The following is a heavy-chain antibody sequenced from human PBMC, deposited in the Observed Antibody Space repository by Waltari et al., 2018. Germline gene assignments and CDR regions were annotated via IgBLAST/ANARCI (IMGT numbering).Heavy chain of an antibody. J-gene: IGHJ4*02. V-gene: IGHV1-2*06. D-gene: IGHD5-18*01. CDR2: INPNSGGT. CDR3: ARSWIQVWTPDFDY. CDR1: GYTFPGTN. Sequence: QVQLVQSGAEVNKPGPSVKVPCKASGYTFPGTNMPGTRPAPGKGLEWMGRINPNSGGTNYAQKFQGRVTMTRDTSISTAYMELSRLTSDDTAVYYCARSWIQVWTPDFDYWGQGTLVTVSS.